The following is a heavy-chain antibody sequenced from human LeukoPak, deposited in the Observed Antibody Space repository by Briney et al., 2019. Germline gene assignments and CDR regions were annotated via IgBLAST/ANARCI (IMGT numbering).Heavy chain of an antibody. V-gene: IGHV3-30*04. J-gene: IGHJ4*02. CDR3: AREGHGAADY. D-gene: IGHD6-13*01. CDR2: ISYDGSNK. CDR1: GFTSSSYA. Sequence: GRSLRLSCAASGFTSSSYAMHWVRQAPGKGLEWVAVISYDGSNKYYADSVKGRFTISRDNSKNTLYLQMNSLRAEDTALYYCAREGHGAADYWGQGTLVTVSS.